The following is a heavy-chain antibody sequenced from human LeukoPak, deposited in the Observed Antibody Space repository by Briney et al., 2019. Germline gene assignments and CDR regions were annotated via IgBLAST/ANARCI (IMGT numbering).Heavy chain of an antibody. Sequence: EASVKVSCKASGYTFTSYGISWVRQAPGQGLEWMGWISAYNGNTNYAQKLQGRVTMTTDTSTSTAYMELRSLRSDDTAVYYCARIFWGAVSGGDYMDVWGKGTTVTVSS. CDR1: GYTFTSYG. CDR2: ISAYNGNT. V-gene: IGHV1-18*01. CDR3: ARIFWGAVSGGDYMDV. D-gene: IGHD3-16*01. J-gene: IGHJ6*03.